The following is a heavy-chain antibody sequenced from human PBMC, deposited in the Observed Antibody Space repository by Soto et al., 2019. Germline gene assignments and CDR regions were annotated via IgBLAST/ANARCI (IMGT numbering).Heavy chain of an antibody. J-gene: IGHJ4*02. CDR3: ARLEYGDRSYFDF. CDR1: GYSVTNHL. V-gene: IGHV5-51*01. D-gene: IGHD4-17*01. Sequence: PGASLKISCTGSGYSVTNHLIGWVRQMPGKGLEWMGIIYPGDSDTRYSPSFQGQVTISADKSISTAYLRWSSLRASDTAIYYCARLEYGDRSYFDFWGQGALVTVSS. CDR2: IYPGDSDT.